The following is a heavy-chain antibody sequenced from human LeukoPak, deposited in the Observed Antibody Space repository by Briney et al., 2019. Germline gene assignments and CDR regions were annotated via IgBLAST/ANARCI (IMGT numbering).Heavy chain of an antibody. V-gene: IGHV3-48*03. J-gene: IGHJ5*02. CDR3: ARDSILKSDH. Sequence: GGSLRLSCAASGFTFSTYEMNWVRQAPGKGLEWVSYICSSCGTIYYADSVKGRVNITRDNAKNSLYLQMDSLRGEYTAVYYCARDSILKSDHWGQGTLVTVSS. CDR1: GFTFSTYE. CDR2: ICSSCGTI.